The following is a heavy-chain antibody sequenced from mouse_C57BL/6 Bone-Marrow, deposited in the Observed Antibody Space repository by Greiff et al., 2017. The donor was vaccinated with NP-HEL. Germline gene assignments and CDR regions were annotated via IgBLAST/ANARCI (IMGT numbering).Heavy chain of an antibody. CDR2: IRNKANGYTT. D-gene: IGHD2-4*01. CDR3: ARSIYYDYADDPVYAMDY. Sequence: EVNVVESGGGLVQPGGSLSLSCAASGFTFTDYYMSWVRQPPGKALEWLGFIRNKANGYTTEYSASVKGRFTISRDNSQSILYLQMNALRSEDSATYYFARSIYYDYADDPVYAMDYWGQGTSVTVSS. CDR1: GFTFTDYY. J-gene: IGHJ4*01. V-gene: IGHV7-3*01.